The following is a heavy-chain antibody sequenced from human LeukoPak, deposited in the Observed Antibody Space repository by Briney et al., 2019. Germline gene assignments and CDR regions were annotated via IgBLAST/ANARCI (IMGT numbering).Heavy chain of an antibody. J-gene: IGHJ2*01. CDR3: AKDNMKYFGAGTTNWYFDV. CDR1: GFALNDYG. D-gene: IGHD3-10*01. Sequence: GGSLRLSCTASGFALNDYGTHWVRQAPGKGLEWVGFISYDGTKTEYGDSVKGRFTISRDISKNTVHLHLTSLTTEDTSVFFCAKDNMKYFGAGTTNWYFDVWGRGTLVTVSS. V-gene: IGHV3-30*18. CDR2: ISYDGTKT.